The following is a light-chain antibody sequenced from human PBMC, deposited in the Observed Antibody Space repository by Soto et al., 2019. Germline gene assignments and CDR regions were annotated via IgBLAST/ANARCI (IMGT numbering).Light chain of an antibody. CDR2: GAS. J-gene: IGKJ4*01. CDR1: QSVGSY. CDR3: QKYNDWPLT. V-gene: IGKV3-15*01. Sequence: EIVMTQSPATLSVSPGERATLSCRASQSVGSYLAWYQQKPGQPPRLLIYGASTRATGIPARFSGSGSGTEFTLTISSLQSEDFAVYYCQKYNDWPLTFGGGTKVEI.